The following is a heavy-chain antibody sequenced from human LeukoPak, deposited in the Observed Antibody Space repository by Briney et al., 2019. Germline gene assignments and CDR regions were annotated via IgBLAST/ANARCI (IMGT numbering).Heavy chain of an antibody. CDR3: GKGGWGSGFDY. Sequence: GRCLRLSCAASEFTFSSSAMSWVRQAPGKGLEWVSSISGSGSGGSTSYADSVKGRFTISRDNSKNTLYLHMNRLRSEDTAVYYWGKGGWGSGFDYWGQGNLVTVSS. D-gene: IGHD1-26*01. CDR1: EFTFSSSA. J-gene: IGHJ4*02. V-gene: IGHV3-23*01. CDR2: ISGSGSGGST.